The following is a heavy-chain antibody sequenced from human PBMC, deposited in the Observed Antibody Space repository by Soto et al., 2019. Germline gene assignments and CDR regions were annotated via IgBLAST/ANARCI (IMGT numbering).Heavy chain of an antibody. J-gene: IGHJ6*02. CDR3: ARDLGEWLLDYYYYYGMDV. Sequence: ETLSLTCTVSGGSISSYYWSWIRQPAGKGLEWIGRIYTSGSTNYNPSLKSRVTMSVDTSKNQFSLKLSSVTAADTAVYYCARDLGEWLLDYYYYYGMDVWGQGTTVTVSS. V-gene: IGHV4-4*07. CDR1: GGSISSYY. CDR2: IYTSGST. D-gene: IGHD3-10*01.